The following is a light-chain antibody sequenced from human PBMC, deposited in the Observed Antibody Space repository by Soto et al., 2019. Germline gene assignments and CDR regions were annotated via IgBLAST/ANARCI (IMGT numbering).Light chain of an antibody. Sequence: QSVLTKPASVSVSPGQSITISCTGTSSDVGGYNYVSWYQQHPGKAPKLMIYDVSNRPSGVSNRFSGSKSGNTASLTISGPQAEDEADYYCSSYTSSSTRVFGTGTKVTVL. CDR2: DVS. V-gene: IGLV2-14*01. J-gene: IGLJ1*01. CDR3: SSYTSSSTRV. CDR1: SSDVGGYNY.